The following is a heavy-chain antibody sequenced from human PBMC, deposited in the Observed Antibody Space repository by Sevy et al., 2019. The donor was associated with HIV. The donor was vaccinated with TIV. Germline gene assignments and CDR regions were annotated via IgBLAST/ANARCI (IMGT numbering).Heavy chain of an antibody. V-gene: IGHV3-73*01. D-gene: IGHD2-2*01. Sequence: GGSLRLSCAASGFTFSGSAMHWVRQASGKGLEWVGRIRSKADSYATAYAASVKGRFTISRDDSKNTAYLQMNSLKTEDTAVYYCTRLVVVVPAAMPREYWFDPLGQGTLVTVSS. J-gene: IGHJ5*02. CDR3: TRLVVVVPAAMPREYWFDP. CDR1: GFTFSGSA. CDR2: IRSKADSYAT.